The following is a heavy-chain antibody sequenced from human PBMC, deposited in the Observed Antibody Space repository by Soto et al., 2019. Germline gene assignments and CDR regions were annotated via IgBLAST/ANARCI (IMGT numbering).Heavy chain of an antibody. CDR2: IYYSGST. J-gene: IGHJ6*03. Sequence: QVQLQESGPGLVKPSETLSLTCTVSGGSISSYYWSWIRQPPGKGLEWIGYIYYSGSTNYNPSLKSRVTISVDTSKNQFSLKLSSVTAADTAVYYCARDRGGAGYCSGGSCYSPHYYYYYMDVWGKGTTVTVSS. D-gene: IGHD2-15*01. CDR3: ARDRGGAGYCSGGSCYSPHYYYYYMDV. V-gene: IGHV4-59*01. CDR1: GGSISSYY.